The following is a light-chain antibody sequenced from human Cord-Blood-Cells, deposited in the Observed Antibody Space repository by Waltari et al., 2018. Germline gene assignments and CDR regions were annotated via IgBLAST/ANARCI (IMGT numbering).Light chain of an antibody. Sequence: QSALTQPRSVSGSPGQSVTISCTGTSSDVGGYNYVSWYQQHPGKAPKLMIYYVSTAPSGVPDRFSGSKSGNTASLTISGLQAEDEADYYCCSYAGSYTWVFGGGTKLTVL. J-gene: IGLJ3*02. CDR3: CSYAGSYTWV. V-gene: IGLV2-11*01. CDR2: YVS. CDR1: SSDVGGYNY.